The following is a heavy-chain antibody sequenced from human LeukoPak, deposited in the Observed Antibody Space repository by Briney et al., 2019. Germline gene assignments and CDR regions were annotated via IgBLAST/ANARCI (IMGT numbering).Heavy chain of an antibody. V-gene: IGHV4-61*01. Sequence: SETLSLTCTVSGGSVSSGSYYWTWIRQPPGKGLEWIGYIYYSGSTYYNPSLKSRVTISVDTSKNQFSLKLSSVTAADTAVYFCASGTAVATFDCWGQGTLVTVSS. J-gene: IGHJ4*02. CDR1: GGSVSSGSYY. CDR2: IYYSGST. CDR3: ASGTAVATFDC. D-gene: IGHD4-17*01.